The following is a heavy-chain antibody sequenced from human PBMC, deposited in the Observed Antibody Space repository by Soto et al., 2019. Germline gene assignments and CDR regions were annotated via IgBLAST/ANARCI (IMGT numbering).Heavy chain of an antibody. J-gene: IGHJ4*02. CDR3: AKDQPILYDSSGYSPY. CDR2: ISGSGGST. CDR1: GFTFSSYA. D-gene: IGHD3-22*01. Sequence: GGSLRLSCAASGFTFSSYAMSWVRQAPGKGLEWVSAISGSGGSTYYADSVKGRFTISRDNSKNTLYLQMNSLRAEDTAVYYCAKDQPILYDSSGYSPYWGQGTLVTVSS. V-gene: IGHV3-23*01.